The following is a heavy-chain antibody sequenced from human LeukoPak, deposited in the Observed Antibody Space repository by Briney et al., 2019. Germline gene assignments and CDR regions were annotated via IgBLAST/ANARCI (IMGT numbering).Heavy chain of an antibody. CDR1: GGSISSYY. V-gene: IGHV4-59*01. CDR2: IYYTGST. Sequence: PSETLSLTCTVSGGSISSYYWSWIRQPPGKGLEWIGYIYYTGSTNYNPSLKSRVTISVDTSKNQFSLKLSSVTAADTAVYYCARGALISYSYGPFDYSGQGTLVTVSS. J-gene: IGHJ4*02. CDR3: ARGALISYSYGPFDY. D-gene: IGHD5-18*01.